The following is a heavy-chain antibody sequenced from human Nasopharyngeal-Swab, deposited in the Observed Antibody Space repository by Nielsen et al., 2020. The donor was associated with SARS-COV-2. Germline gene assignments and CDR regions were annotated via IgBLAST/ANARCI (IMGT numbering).Heavy chain of an antibody. CDR2: IVVGSGNT. J-gene: IGHJ4*02. D-gene: IGHD1-7*01. CDR1: GLNSNVSA. Sequence: SAKVSCKASGLNSNVSAVQRVRHARGQSLEWIGWIVVGSGNTNYEQKFQERVTITRDMSTSTAYMELSSLRSEDTGVYYWAAWVTGELPFDYWGQGTLVTVSS. V-gene: IGHV1-58*01. CDR3: AAWVTGELPFDY.